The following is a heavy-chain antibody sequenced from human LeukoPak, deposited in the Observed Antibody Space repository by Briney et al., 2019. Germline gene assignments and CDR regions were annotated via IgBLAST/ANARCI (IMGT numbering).Heavy chain of an antibody. CDR1: GGSISSYY. V-gene: IGHV4-59*01. Sequence: PSETLSLTCTVSGGSISSYYWSWIRQPPGKGLEWIEYIYYSGSTNYNPSLKSRVTISVDTSKNQFSLKLSSVTAADTAVYYCARGWYSSRWSLNWFDPWGQGTLVTVSS. D-gene: IGHD6-19*01. CDR3: ARGWYSSRWSLNWFDP. CDR2: IYYSGST. J-gene: IGHJ5*02.